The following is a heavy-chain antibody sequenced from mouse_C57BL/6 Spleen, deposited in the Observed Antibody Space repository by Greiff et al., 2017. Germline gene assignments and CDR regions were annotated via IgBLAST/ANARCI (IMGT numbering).Heavy chain of an antibody. V-gene: IGHV6-6*01. CDR1: GFTFTDAW. J-gene: IGHJ4*01. D-gene: IGHD2-1*01. Sequence: EVKLMESGGGLVQPGGSMKLSCAASGFTFTDAWMDWVRQSPEKGLEWVAEIRNKANNHATYYAESVKGRFTISRDDSKSSVYLQMNRLRAEDTGIYYGTGNVYAMDYWAQGTSVTVSA. CDR2: IRNKANNHAT. CDR3: TGNVYAMDY.